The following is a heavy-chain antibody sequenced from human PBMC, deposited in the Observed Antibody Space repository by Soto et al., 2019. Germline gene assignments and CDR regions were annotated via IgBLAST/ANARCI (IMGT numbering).Heavy chain of an antibody. Sequence: SRRGAEESSTSCWIGRVSKMPGKGLEWMGRIDPSDSYTNYSPSFYGHVTISVDKSISTAYLQWSSLKASDTAMYYCARPSIAAAGRNNWFDPWGQVTLVTVPS. D-gene: IGHD6-13*01. CDR2: IDPSDSYT. CDR3: ARPSIAAAGRNNWFDP. CDR1: EESSTSCW. J-gene: IGHJ5*02. V-gene: IGHV5-10-1*01.